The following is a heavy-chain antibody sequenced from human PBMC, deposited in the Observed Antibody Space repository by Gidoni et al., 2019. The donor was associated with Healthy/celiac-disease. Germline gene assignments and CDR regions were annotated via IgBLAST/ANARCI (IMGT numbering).Heavy chain of an antibody. CDR2: INHSGST. CDR3: ARSYCGGDCYYRSYYGMDV. J-gene: IGHJ6*02. CDR1: GGSFSGYS. D-gene: IGHD2-21*01. Sequence: QVQLQQWGAGLLKPSETLSLTCAVYGGSFSGYSWSWIRQPPGKGLEWIGEINHSGSTNYNPSLKSRVTISVDTSKNQFSLKLSSVTAADTAVYYCARSYCGGDCYYRSYYGMDVWGQGTTVTVSS. V-gene: IGHV4-34*01.